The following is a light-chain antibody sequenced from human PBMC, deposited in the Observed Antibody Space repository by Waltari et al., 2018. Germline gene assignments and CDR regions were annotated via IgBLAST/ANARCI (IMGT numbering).Light chain of an antibody. V-gene: IGLV2-11*01. CDR1: TNDLGSYNY. J-gene: IGLJ3*02. Sequence: SALTQPRSVSGSPGQSVTISCTGTTNDLGSYNYVPWYPQPPGKAPKLIILAVTKRPSGVPDRLSGSKSGNTASLTISGLRAEDEAEYYCCSYAGSYTWVFGGGTKLTVV. CDR3: CSYAGSYTWV. CDR2: AVT.